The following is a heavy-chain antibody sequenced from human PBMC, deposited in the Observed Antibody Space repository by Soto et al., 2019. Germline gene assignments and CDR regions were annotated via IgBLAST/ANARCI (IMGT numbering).Heavy chain of an antibody. CDR1: VFTFSSYA. J-gene: IGHJ4*02. D-gene: IGHD6-13*01. V-gene: IGHV3-23*01. Sequence: WGSLRLSCSASVFTFSSYAMSWFRQAPGKGLEWVSAISGSDGSTYYADSVKGRFTISRDNSKNTLYLQMNSLRAEDTAVYYCAKDLDSSWLFDYWGQGTLVTVSS. CDR2: ISGSDGST. CDR3: AKDLDSSWLFDY.